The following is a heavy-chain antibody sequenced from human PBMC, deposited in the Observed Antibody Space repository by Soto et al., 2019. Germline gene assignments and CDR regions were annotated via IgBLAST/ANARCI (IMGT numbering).Heavy chain of an antibody. Sequence: QGQLQESGPGLVKPSQTLSLTCTVSGGSISSGGYYWSWIRQHPGKGLEWIGYIYYSGSTYYNPSLKSRVTISVYTSKNQFSLKLSSVTAAYTAVYYCARDTTYYYDRSGYYYAQNDAFDIWGQGTMVTVSS. J-gene: IGHJ3*02. CDR2: IYYSGST. V-gene: IGHV4-31*03. CDR1: GGSISSGGYY. D-gene: IGHD3-22*01. CDR3: ARDTTYYYDRSGYYYAQNDAFDI.